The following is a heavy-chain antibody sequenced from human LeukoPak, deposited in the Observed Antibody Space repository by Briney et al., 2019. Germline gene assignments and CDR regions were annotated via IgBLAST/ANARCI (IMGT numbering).Heavy chain of an antibody. D-gene: IGHD3-10*01. Sequence: SVKVSCKASGGTFSSYAISWVRQAPGQGLEWMGRIIPILGIANYAQKFQGRVTITADKSTSTAYMELSSLRSEDTAVYYCARDRASGGSGSYRAGALPYWGQGTLVTVSS. CDR2: IIPILGIA. V-gene: IGHV1-69*04. CDR1: GGTFSSYA. CDR3: ARDRASGGSGSYRAGALPY. J-gene: IGHJ4*02.